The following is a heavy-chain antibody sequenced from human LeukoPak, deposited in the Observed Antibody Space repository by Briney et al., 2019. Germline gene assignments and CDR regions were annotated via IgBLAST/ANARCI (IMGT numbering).Heavy chain of an antibody. CDR2: IYPGDSDT. V-gene: IGHV5-51*01. CDR1: GYSFTSYW. Sequence: GESLKISCKGSGYSFTSYWIGWVRQMPGKGLEWMGIIYPGDSDTRYSPSFQGQVTISADKSISTAYLQWSSLKASDTAVYYCARQVGRNYYDSGGHFDYWGQGTLVTVSS. CDR3: ARQVGRNYYDSGGHFDY. J-gene: IGHJ4*02. D-gene: IGHD3-22*01.